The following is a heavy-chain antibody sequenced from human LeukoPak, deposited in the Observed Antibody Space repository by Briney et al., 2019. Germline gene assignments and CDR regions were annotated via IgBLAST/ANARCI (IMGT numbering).Heavy chain of an antibody. CDR1: GGSISSSNW. CDR2: IYHSGTT. V-gene: IGHV4-4*02. CDR3: ARGGGTVEKSNAFDI. D-gene: IGHD4-23*01. J-gene: IGHJ3*02. Sequence: PSETRSLTCAVSGGSISSSNWWSWVRQPPGKGLEWIGEIYHSGTTNYNPSLKSRVFISVDKSKNQFSLKLSSVTAADTAVYYCARGGGTVEKSNAFDIWGQGTMVIVSS.